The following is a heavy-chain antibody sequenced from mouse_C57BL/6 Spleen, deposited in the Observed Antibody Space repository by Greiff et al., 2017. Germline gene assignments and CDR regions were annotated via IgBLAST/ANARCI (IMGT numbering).Heavy chain of an antibody. CDR3: GRALYSSCGDYFDD. Sequence: EVKLLEPGPALVKPSQTVSLTCTVTGYSITNGNHWWNWIRQVTGNKLEWIGYLSSSGSTDSNPSLKSRISITRDTSKTQLFLQLSSMTTEDIATYYCGRALYSSCGDYFDDGGQGTTLTVSS. CDR2: LSSSGST. V-gene: IGHV3-4*01. CDR1: GYSITNGNHW. J-gene: IGHJ2*01. D-gene: IGHD1-1*01.